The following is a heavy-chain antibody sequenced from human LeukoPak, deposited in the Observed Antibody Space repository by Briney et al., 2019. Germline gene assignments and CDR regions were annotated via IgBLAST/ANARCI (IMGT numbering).Heavy chain of an antibody. Sequence: VASVKVSCKASGYTFTGYYMHWVRQAPGQGLEWMGWINPNSGGTNYAQKFQGRVTMTRDTSISTAYMELSRLRSDDTAVYYCARSAYNYGYVYFDHWGQRTLVIVSS. V-gene: IGHV1-2*02. D-gene: IGHD5-18*01. CDR3: ARSAYNYGYVYFDH. CDR2: INPNSGGT. J-gene: IGHJ4*02. CDR1: GYTFTGYY.